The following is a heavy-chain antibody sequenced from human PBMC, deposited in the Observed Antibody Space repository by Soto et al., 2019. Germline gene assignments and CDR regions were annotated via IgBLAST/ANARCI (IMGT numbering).Heavy chain of an antibody. CDR1: GFTFSNHA. Sequence: EVQLLESGGGLVQPGGSLRLSCAASGFTFSNHAMAWVRQAPGKGLGWVSAISGSVGSTYYADSVKGRFTISRDNSENMLYLQMNSLRAEDTAVYYCVKDRTIAARNFDYWGQGTLVTVSS. CDR2: ISGSVGST. CDR3: VKDRTIAARNFDY. D-gene: IGHD6-6*01. J-gene: IGHJ4*02. V-gene: IGHV3-23*01.